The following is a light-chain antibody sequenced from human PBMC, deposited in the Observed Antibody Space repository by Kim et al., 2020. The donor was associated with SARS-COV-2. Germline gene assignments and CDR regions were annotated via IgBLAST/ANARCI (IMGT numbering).Light chain of an antibody. V-gene: IGLV4-69*01. CDR3: HTWATASG. CDR1: SGYSRYD. CDR2: LNSDGSH. Sequence: ASGKLTCTLSSGYSRYDITWHQQQPEKGHRYLMKLNSDGSHIKGDGIPDRFSGSSSGAERYLTLSILRSVDEADYYCHTWATASGFGGGTQLTVL. J-gene: IGLJ2*01.